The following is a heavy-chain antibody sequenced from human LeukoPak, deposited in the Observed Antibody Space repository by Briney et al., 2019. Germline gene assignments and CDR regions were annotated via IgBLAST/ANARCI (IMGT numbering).Heavy chain of an antibody. V-gene: IGHV3-48*04. Sequence: GGSLRLSCAASGFTFSSYSMNWVRQAPGKGLEWVSYISSSGSTIYYADSVKGRFTISRDNAKNSLYLQMNSLRAENTAVYYCARDERGSRAYFDYWGQGTLVTVSS. D-gene: IGHD3-16*01. J-gene: IGHJ4*02. CDR1: GFTFSSYS. CDR2: ISSSGSTI. CDR3: ARDERGSRAYFDY.